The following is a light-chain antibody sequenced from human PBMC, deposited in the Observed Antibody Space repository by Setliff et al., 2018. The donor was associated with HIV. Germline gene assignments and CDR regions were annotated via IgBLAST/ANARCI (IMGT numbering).Light chain of an antibody. J-gene: IGLJ1*01. CDR3: ASYTKRNVFV. CDR2: EVT. Sequence: QSALTQPASVSGSPGQSITISCTGTTSDIGSYTFVSWYQHYPGEAPKLILYEVTDRPSGVSYRFSGSGSGTTASLTISGLRAEDEADYYCASYTKRNVFVFGTGTKVTVL. V-gene: IGLV2-14*01. CDR1: TSDIGSYTF.